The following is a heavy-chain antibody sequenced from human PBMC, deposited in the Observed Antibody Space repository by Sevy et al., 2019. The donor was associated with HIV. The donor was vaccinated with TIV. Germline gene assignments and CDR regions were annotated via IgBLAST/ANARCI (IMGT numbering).Heavy chain of an antibody. J-gene: IGHJ4*02. CDR1: GFTFSNAW. V-gene: IGHV3-15*01. CDR3: TTDSTQRGLSALLDY. Sequence: GGSLRLSCAASGFTFSNAWMSWVRQAPGKGLEWVGRIKSKTDGGTTDYAAPVKGRFTISRDDSKNTLYLQMNSLKTEDTAIYYCTTDSTQRGLSALLDYWGQGTLVTVSS. D-gene: IGHD1-1*01. CDR2: IKSKTDGGTT.